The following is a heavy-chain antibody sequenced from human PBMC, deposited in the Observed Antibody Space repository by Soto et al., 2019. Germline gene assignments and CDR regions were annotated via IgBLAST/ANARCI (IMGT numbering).Heavy chain of an antibody. V-gene: IGHV1-3*01. Sequence: QVQVVQSGAEVKKPGASVKVSCKTSGYTFNKYPIHWVRQAPGLGLEWMGWINPGNGDTGYSQKFQDRVTISRDTSASTAYMELSSLRSEDTAVYYCARKDYYDSGMYYFDYWGQGTLVTVSS. CDR3: ARKDYYDSGMYYFDY. D-gene: IGHD3-22*01. J-gene: IGHJ4*02. CDR2: INPGNGDT. CDR1: GYTFNKYP.